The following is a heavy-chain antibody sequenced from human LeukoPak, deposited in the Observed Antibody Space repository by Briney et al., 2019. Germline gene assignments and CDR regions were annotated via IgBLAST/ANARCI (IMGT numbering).Heavy chain of an antibody. D-gene: IGHD6-13*01. J-gene: IGHJ5*02. V-gene: IGHV4-59*01. CDR1: GGSISSYY. CDR3: ARAFGSSQPFNWFDP. CDR2: IYYSGST. Sequence: SETLSLTCTVSGGSISSYYWSWIRQPPGKGLEWIGYIYYSGSTNYNPSLKSRVTISVDTAKNQFSLKLSSVTAADTAVYYCARAFGSSQPFNWFDPWGQGTLVTVSS.